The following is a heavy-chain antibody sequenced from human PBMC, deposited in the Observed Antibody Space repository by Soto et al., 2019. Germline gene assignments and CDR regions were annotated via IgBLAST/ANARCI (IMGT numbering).Heavy chain of an antibody. CDR1: GFTFSSYV. J-gene: IGHJ4*02. CDR2: ISENSDSR. Sequence: PGGSLRLSCAASGFTFSSYVVSWVRQAPGKGLEWVSGISENSDSRDYTDSVKGRFTISRDNAKNSLYLQMNSLRAEDTALYYCAKAFPLAVAPIDYWGQGTLVTVSS. CDR3: AKAFPLAVAPIDY. V-gene: IGHV3-23*01. D-gene: IGHD6-19*01.